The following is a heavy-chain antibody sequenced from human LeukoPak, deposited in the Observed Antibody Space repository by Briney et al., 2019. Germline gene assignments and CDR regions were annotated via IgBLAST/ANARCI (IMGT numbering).Heavy chain of an antibody. J-gene: IGHJ4*02. CDR1: GGSFSGYY. CDR2: INHSGST. Sequence: PSETLSLTCAVYGGSFSGYYWSWIRQPPGKGLEWIGEINHSGSTNYNPSLKSRVTISVDTSKNQFSLKLGSVTAAYTAVYYCASYYYDSSGMSSDYWGQGTLVTVSS. D-gene: IGHD3-22*01. V-gene: IGHV4-34*01. CDR3: ASYYYDSSGMSSDY.